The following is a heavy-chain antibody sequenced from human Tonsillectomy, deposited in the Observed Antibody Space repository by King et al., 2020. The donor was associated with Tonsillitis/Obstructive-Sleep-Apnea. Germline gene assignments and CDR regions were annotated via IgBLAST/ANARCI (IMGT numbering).Heavy chain of an antibody. CDR2: ISSSSTYI. D-gene: IGHD6-19*01. V-gene: IGHV3-21*01. CDR1: GFTFSTFA. CDR3: ARSTYGSGWYYDAFDI. Sequence: VQLVESGGGLVKPGGSLRLSCAASGFTFSTFAMNWVRQAPGKGLEWVSSISSSSTYIYYADSVKGRFTISRDNAMNSLYLQMNSLRAEDTAVYYCARSTYGSGWYYDAFDIWGQGTMVTVSS. J-gene: IGHJ3*02.